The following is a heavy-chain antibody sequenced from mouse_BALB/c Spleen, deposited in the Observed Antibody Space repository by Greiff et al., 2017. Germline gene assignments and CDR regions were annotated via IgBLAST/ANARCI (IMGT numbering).Heavy chain of an antibody. D-gene: IGHD1-1*01. Sequence: EVQLQQSGAELVRSGASVKLSCTASGFNIKDYYMHWVKQRPEQGLEWIGWIDPENGDTEYAPKFQGKATMTADTSSNTAYLQLSSLTSEDTAVYYCARWATVVDYYAMDYWGQGTSVTVSS. CDR1: GFNIKDYY. J-gene: IGHJ4*01. CDR2: IDPENGDT. V-gene: IGHV14-4*02. CDR3: ARWATVVDYYAMDY.